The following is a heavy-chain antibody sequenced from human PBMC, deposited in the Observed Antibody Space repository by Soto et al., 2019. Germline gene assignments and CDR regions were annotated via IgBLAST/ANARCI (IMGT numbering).Heavy chain of an antibody. CDR3: ARVGRGYSYGSLSY. J-gene: IGHJ4*02. D-gene: IGHD5-18*01. V-gene: IGHV4-61*01. Sequence: SETLSLTCTVSGGSVSSGSYYWSWIRQPPGKGLEWIGYIYYSGSTNYNPSLKSRVTISVDTSKNQFSLKLSSVTAADTAVYYCARVGRGYSYGSLSYWGQGTLVTVSS. CDR2: IYYSGST. CDR1: GGSVSSGSYY.